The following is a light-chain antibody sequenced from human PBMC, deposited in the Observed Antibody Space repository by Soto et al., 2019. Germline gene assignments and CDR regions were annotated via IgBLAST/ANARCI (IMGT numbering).Light chain of an antibody. V-gene: IGKV3-20*01. Sequence: EIVLTQSPGLLSLSPGERATLSCRASQTVVNNFLAWYQQRPGQAPRLLVDDASRRAAGIPDRVSGSGSGTDFTLTITRLEPEDFAVYYCQQCATSPRTFGQGNKVDSK. CDR1: QTVVNNF. CDR3: QQCATSPRT. CDR2: DAS. J-gene: IGKJ1*01.